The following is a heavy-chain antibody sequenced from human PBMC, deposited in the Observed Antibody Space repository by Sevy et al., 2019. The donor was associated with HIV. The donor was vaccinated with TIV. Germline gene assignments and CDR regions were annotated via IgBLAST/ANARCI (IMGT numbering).Heavy chain of an antibody. V-gene: IGHV3-23*01. Sequence: GGSLRLSCAASGVIFNSHAMSWVRQAPGKGLEWVSTISGSGGYTYYSDSVKGRFSISRDNSKNTVYLQMNSLRDEDTAVYYCTNRGIVIITGFDYWGQGTLVTVSS. D-gene: IGHD1-20*01. CDR1: GVIFNSHA. CDR2: ISGSGGYT. J-gene: IGHJ4*02. CDR3: TNRGIVIITGFDY.